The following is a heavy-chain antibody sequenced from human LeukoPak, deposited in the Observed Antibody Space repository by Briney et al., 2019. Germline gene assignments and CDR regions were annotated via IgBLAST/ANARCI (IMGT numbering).Heavy chain of an antibody. V-gene: IGHV3-23*01. D-gene: IGHD1-1*01. J-gene: IGHJ4*02. CDR2: MSGSGSTT. CDR1: GFTFSSYA. CDR3: ARASTDFDY. Sequence: PGGSLRLSCAASGFTFSSYAMSWVRQAPGKGLEWLSAMSGSGSTTYYADSVKGRFTISRDNSKNTLYLQMSSLRDEDTAAYYCARASTDFDYWGQGIQVTVSS.